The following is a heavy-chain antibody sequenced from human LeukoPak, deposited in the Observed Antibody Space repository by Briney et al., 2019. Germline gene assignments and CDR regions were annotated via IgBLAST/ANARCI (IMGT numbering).Heavy chain of an antibody. CDR2: ISGSADNT. J-gene: IGHJ4*02. V-gene: IGHV3-23*01. D-gene: IGHD5-12*01. Sequence: SGGSLRLSCAASGFTFNNYDMSWVRQAPGKGLEWVSGISGSADNTYYADSVKGRFTISRDNSKDTLYLQMNSLRAEDTAVYYCAKLKRYSGYGENYFGYWGQGTLVTVSS. CDR3: AKLKRYSGYGENYFGY. CDR1: GFTFNNYD.